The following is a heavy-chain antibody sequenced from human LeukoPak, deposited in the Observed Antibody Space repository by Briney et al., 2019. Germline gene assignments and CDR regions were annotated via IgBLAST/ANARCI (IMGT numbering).Heavy chain of an antibody. J-gene: IGHJ4*02. CDR2: FDPEDGEA. Sequence: GESLKISCKGSGYSFTSYWIGWVRQTAGKGLEWMGGFDPEDGEAIYAQKFQGRASMTEDKVTDTAYMELRSLRSEDTAMYYCATLFTIFGVAPDSWGQGTLVTVSS. V-gene: IGHV1-24*01. CDR3: ATLFTIFGVAPDS. D-gene: IGHD3-3*01. CDR1: GYSFTSYW.